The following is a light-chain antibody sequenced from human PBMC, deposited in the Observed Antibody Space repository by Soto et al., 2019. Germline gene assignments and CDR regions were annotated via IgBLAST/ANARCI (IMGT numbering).Light chain of an antibody. Sequence: IQLTQSPSSLSASVGDRVTITCRASQGISNYLAWYQQKPGKTPRLLIYGATTLQSGVTSRFSGSGSGTEFALTISSLQPEDFATYYCQQLKSYVTFGQGTRLESK. J-gene: IGKJ5*01. CDR3: QQLKSYVT. CDR1: QGISNY. V-gene: IGKV1-9*01. CDR2: GAT.